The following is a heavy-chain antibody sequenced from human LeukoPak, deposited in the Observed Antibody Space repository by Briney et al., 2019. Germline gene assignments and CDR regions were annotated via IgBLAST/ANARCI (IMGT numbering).Heavy chain of an antibody. D-gene: IGHD6-13*01. J-gene: IGHJ6*02. V-gene: IGHV3-7*01. CDR1: GFTFSDYW. CDR2: IRQDGGEK. CDR3: ARPGLTAAAGALDGMDV. Sequence: PGGSLRLSCAAFGFTFSDYWMNWVRQAPGKGLEWVANIRQDGGEKYYGDSVKGRFTISRDNAKNSLFLQMHSLRAEDAAVYYCARPGLTAAAGALDGMDVWGQGTTVTVSS.